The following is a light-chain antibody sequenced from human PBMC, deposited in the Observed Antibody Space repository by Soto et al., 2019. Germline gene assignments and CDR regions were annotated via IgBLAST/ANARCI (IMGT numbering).Light chain of an antibody. CDR1: SSNIGKNY. J-gene: IGLJ3*02. CDR2: DNG. Sequence: QSVLTQPPSVSAAPGQKVTISCSGSSSNIGKNYVSWYQQLPGIAPKLLIYDNGKRPSGIPDRFSGSKSGTSVTLGIIGLQIGDEADYYCGTWDSSLSGEVFGGGTKLTVL. V-gene: IGLV1-51*01. CDR3: GTWDSSLSGEV.